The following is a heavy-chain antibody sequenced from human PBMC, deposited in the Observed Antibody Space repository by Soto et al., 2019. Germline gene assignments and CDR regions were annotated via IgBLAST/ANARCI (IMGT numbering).Heavy chain of an antibody. Sequence: QVQLVQSGAEVKKPGASVKVSCKASGYTFTSYGISWVRQAPGQGFELMGWISAYNGNTNYAHKLQGRVTMTTDTTTSTAYMELRSLRSEDTAVYYCSIDKRTIFGVVIISQSLGGESYVLDVWGQGTTVNVSS. CDR1: GYTFTSYG. D-gene: IGHD3-3*01. CDR2: ISAYNGNT. J-gene: IGHJ6*02. CDR3: SIDKRTIFGVVIISQSLGGESYVLDV. V-gene: IGHV1-18*01.